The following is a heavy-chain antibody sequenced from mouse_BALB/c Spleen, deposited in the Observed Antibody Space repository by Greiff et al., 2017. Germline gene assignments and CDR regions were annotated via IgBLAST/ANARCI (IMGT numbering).Heavy chain of an antibody. CDR1: GYTFTDYN. CDR3: ARQDYDYDWFAY. Sequence: VQLQQSGPELVKPGASVKISCKASGYTFTDYNMHWVKQSHGKSLEWIGYIYPYNGGTGYNQKFKSKATLTVDNSSSTAYMELRSLTSEDSAVYYCARQDYDYDWFAYWGQGTLVTVPA. CDR2: IYPYNGGT. D-gene: IGHD2-4*01. V-gene: IGHV1S29*02. J-gene: IGHJ3*01.